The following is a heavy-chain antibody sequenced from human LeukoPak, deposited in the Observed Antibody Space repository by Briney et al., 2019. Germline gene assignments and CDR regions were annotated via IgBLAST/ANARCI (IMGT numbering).Heavy chain of an antibody. Sequence: VASVKVSCKVSGYTLTELSMHWVRQAPGIGLEWMGGFGPEDGETIYAQKFQGGVTMTEDTSTDTAYMELSSLRSEDTAVYYCATDLTGGYDLVDPWGQGTLVTVSS. CDR3: ATDLTGGYDLVDP. CDR2: FGPEDGET. CDR1: GYTLTELS. J-gene: IGHJ5*02. V-gene: IGHV1-24*01. D-gene: IGHD5-12*01.